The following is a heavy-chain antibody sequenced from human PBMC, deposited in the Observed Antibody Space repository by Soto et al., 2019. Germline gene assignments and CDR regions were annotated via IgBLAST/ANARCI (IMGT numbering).Heavy chain of an antibody. D-gene: IGHD3-3*01. Sequence: PGGSLRLSCAASGFTFSSYSMNWVRQAPGKGLEWVSYISSSSSTIYYADSVKGRFTISRDNAKNSLYLQMSSLRDEDTAVYYCARESRFLEWLSLNWFDPWGQGTLVNVSS. V-gene: IGHV3-48*02. CDR1: GFTFSSYS. CDR2: ISSSSSTI. J-gene: IGHJ5*02. CDR3: ARESRFLEWLSLNWFDP.